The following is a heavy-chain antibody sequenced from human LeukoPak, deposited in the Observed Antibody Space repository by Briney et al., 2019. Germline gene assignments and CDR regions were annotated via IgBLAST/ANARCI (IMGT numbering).Heavy chain of an antibody. CDR3: ARVPPGSFHY. CDR2: ISAYNRNT. J-gene: IGHJ4*02. V-gene: IGHV1-18*01. CDR1: GYTFTSYG. D-gene: IGHD1-14*01. Sequence: ASVKVSCKASGYTFTSYGISGVRQAPGKGLEWMGWISAYNRNTTYAQKLQGRVTMTTDTSTSTAYMELRSLRSDDTAVYYCARVPPGSFHYWGQGTLVTVSS.